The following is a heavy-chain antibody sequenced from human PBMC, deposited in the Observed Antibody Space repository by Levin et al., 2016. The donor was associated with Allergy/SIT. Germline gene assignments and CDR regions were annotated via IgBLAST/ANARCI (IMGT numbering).Heavy chain of an antibody. Sequence: SETLSLTCTVSGGSISSYYWSWIRQPPGKGLEWIGYIYYSGSTNYNPSLKSRVTISVDTSKNQFSLKLSSVTAADTAVYYCARVSDFWSGYSEVYYMDVWGKGTTVTVSS. CDR3: ARVSDFWSGYSEVYYMDV. V-gene: IGHV4-59*13. D-gene: IGHD3-3*01. J-gene: IGHJ6*03. CDR2: IYYSGST. CDR1: GGSISSYY.